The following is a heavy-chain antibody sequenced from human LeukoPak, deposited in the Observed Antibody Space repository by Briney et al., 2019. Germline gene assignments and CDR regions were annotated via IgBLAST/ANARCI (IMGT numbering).Heavy chain of an antibody. D-gene: IGHD6-13*01. J-gene: IGHJ3*02. CDR2: ISGSGGST. CDR3: ATGYSSSWFPKTAGAFDI. CDR1: GFPFSSYA. V-gene: IGHV3-23*01. Sequence: GGSLRLSCAASGFPFSSYAMSWVRQAPGKGLEWVSAISGSGGSTYYADSVKGRFTISRDNSKNTLYLQMNSLRAEDTAVYYCATGYSSSWFPKTAGAFDIWGQGTMVTVSS.